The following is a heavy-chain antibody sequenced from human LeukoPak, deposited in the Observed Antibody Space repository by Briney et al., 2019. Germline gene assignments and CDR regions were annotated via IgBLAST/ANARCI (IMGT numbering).Heavy chain of an antibody. D-gene: IGHD1-1*01. V-gene: IGHV3-15*01. J-gene: IGHJ4*02. Sequence: GGSLRLSCAASGVTFSNHWMSWVRQAPGKGLEWVGRIKSKTDGGTTDYAAPVKGRFTISRDDSKNTLYLQMNILKTEDTAGYDCTAVLPSVNCCKVLDYLVQGTLVTVSS. CDR2: IKSKTDGGTT. CDR3: TAVLPSVNCCKVLDY. CDR1: GVTFSNHW.